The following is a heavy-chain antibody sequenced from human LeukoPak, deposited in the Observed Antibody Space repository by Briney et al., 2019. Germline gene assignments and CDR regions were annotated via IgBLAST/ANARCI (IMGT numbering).Heavy chain of an antibody. Sequence: GGSLRLSCSASGFTFSSYAMHWVRQAPGKGLEWVAVISYNGSNKYYADSVKGRFTISRDNSKNTLYLQMNSLRAEDTAVYYCARGQKYGDPPDYWGQGTLVTVSS. CDR3: ARGQKYGDPPDY. J-gene: IGHJ4*02. CDR1: GFTFSSYA. D-gene: IGHD4-17*01. V-gene: IGHV3-30-3*01. CDR2: ISYNGSNK.